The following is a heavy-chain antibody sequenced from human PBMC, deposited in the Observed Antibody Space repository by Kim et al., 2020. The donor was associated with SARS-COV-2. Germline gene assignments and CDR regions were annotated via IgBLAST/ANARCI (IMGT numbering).Heavy chain of an antibody. D-gene: IGHD1-26*01. V-gene: IGHV3-7*03. CDR1: GFTFSSYW. Sequence: GGSLRLSCAASGFTFSSYWMSWVRQAPGKGLEWVANIKQDGSEKYYVDSVKGRFTISRDNAKNSLYLQMNSLRAEDTAVYYCASKTYLGGLGFDPWGQGTLVTVSS. J-gene: IGHJ5*02. CDR2: IKQDGSEK. CDR3: ASKTYLGGLGFDP.